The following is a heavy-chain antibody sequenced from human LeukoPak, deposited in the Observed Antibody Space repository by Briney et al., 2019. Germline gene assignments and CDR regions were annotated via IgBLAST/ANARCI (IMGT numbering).Heavy chain of an antibody. V-gene: IGHV3-7*01. CDR1: GFPFIGYY. Sequence: GGSRRLSCTAYGFPFIGYYISWVRQAPGVGLEWLANIKGDGSVQDYVDPVKGRFTISRENAKNSLYLQMNNLRVDDTAVYYCVGQLLRAVWGKGTTVTVSS. D-gene: IGHD2-2*01. CDR2: IKGDGSVQ. J-gene: IGHJ6*03. CDR3: VGQLLRAV.